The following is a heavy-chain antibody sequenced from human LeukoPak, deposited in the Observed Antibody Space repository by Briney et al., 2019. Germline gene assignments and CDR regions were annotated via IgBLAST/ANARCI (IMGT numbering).Heavy chain of an antibody. CDR1: GYTLPSYG. V-gene: IGHV1-18*01. J-gene: IGHJ4*02. CDR2: ISAYKGNT. Sequence: ASVKVSFKASGYTLPSYGNSGVRQPRAQGLECMGWISAYKGNTNYPQKLQGRVTMHTDTSPHKATVDPRHLRSDHTAVYLCAGHYDLLSCYYALDYWGQGTLVTVSS. CDR3: AGHYDLLSCYYALDY. D-gene: IGHD3-3*01.